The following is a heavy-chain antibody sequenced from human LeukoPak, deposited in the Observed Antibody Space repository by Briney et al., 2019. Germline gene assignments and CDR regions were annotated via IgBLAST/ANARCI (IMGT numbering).Heavy chain of an antibody. CDR1: GGSISSYY. V-gene: IGHV4-59*12. Sequence: SETLSLTCTVSGGSISSYYWSWIRQPPGKGLEWIGNIYYSGSTNYNPSLKSRVTISVDKSKNQFSLRLSSVTAADTAVYYCSRLYGDYGWFDPWGQGTLVTVSS. CDR3: SRLYGDYGWFDP. J-gene: IGHJ5*02. CDR2: IYYSGST. D-gene: IGHD4-17*01.